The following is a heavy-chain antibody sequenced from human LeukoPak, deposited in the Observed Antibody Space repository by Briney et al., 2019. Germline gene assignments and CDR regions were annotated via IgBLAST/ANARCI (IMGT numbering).Heavy chain of an antibody. CDR1: GFTFSSYA. Sequence: PGGSLRLSCAASGFTFSSYAMSWVRQAPGKGLEWVSAISGSGGSTYYADSVKGRFTISRDNSRNTLYLQMNGLRVEDTAVYYCAKDLGDSSGYYFFDYWGQGTLVTVSS. D-gene: IGHD3-22*01. V-gene: IGHV3-23*01. CDR3: AKDLGDSSGYYFFDY. J-gene: IGHJ4*02. CDR2: ISGSGGST.